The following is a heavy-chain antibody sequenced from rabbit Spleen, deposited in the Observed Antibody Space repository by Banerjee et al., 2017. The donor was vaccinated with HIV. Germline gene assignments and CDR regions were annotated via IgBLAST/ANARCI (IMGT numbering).Heavy chain of an antibody. D-gene: IGHD3-1*01. V-gene: IGHV1S45*01. CDR2: IYAGSSGST. J-gene: IGHJ4*01. Sequence: QPQVEESGGGPVKPEGSLTLTCKASGFDLSSYYWICWVRQAPGKGLEWIACIYAGSSGSTYSASWAKGRFTISKTSSTTVTLQMTSLTAADTATYFCARGGAGYFGDGYAYFKLWGQGTLVTVS. CDR3: ARGGAGYFGDGYAYFKL. CDR1: GFDLSSYYW.